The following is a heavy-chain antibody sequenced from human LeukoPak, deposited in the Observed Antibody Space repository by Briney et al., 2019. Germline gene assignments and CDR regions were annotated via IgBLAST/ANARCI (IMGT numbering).Heavy chain of an antibody. D-gene: IGHD1-26*01. Sequence: PGGSLRFSCAASGFTFTSYSMNWVRQAPGKGLEWVSTISGGGGSTYYADSVKGRFTISRDNSKNTLYLQVNSLRAEDTAVYYCAKGGKWDVTPFDYWGQGTLVTVSS. J-gene: IGHJ4*02. V-gene: IGHV3-23*01. CDR3: AKGGKWDVTPFDY. CDR1: GFTFTSYS. CDR2: ISGGGGST.